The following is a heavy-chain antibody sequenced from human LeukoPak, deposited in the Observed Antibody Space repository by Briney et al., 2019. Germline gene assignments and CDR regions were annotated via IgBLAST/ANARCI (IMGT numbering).Heavy chain of an antibody. CDR3: TTNLHTTAGYYYYYYMDV. Sequence: ASVKVSCKASGYTFTCYYMHWVRQAPGQGLEWMGWINPYSGGTNYAQKFQGRVTMTRDTSISTAYMELSRLRSDDTAVYYCTTNLHTTAGYYYYYYMDVWGKGTTVTISS. J-gene: IGHJ6*03. CDR1: GYTFTCYY. V-gene: IGHV1-2*02. D-gene: IGHD4-17*01. CDR2: INPYSGGT.